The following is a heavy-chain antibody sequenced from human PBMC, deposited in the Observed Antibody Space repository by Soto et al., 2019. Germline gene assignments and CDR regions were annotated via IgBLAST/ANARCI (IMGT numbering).Heavy chain of an antibody. V-gene: IGHV4-59*01. Sequence: PSGSLSLSCTVSGGSISSYYWSWFRQPPGKGLEWIRYTYYSGNTNYNPSLKRRFTISIGTPQSQLHPKLNPVTAADTAGYYCGRGGYPSIGYRGQLPLGTVSS. D-gene: IGHD5-12*01. CDR1: GGSISSYY. CDR3: GRGGYPSIGY. CDR2: TYYSGNT. J-gene: IGHJ4*02.